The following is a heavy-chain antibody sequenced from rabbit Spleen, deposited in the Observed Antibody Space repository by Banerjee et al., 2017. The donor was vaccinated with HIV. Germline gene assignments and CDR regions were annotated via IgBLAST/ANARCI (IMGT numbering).Heavy chain of an antibody. CDR3: ARDSSGGGKYNDLNL. CDR2: IYNGKGST. D-gene: IGHD1-1*01. CDR1: GSDISSYW. V-gene: IGHV1S45*01. J-gene: IGHJ4*01. Sequence: QEQLVESGGGLVQPEGSLTLTCTASGSDISSYWMCWVRQAPGKGLEWIGCIYNGKGSTYYASWAKGRFTISKTSSTTVTLQMTSLTAADTATYFCARDSSGGGKYNDLNLWGPGTLVTVS.